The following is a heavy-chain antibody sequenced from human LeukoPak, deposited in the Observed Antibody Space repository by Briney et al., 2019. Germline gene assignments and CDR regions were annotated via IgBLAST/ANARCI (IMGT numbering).Heavy chain of an antibody. J-gene: IGHJ4*02. Sequence: VGSLRLSCAASGFIFSDRYMDWVRQAPGKGLEWVGRIRKKDNSYTTEYAASVKGRFTISRDDSKNSMYLQMNSLKTEDAAVYYCSRLDSSGYPDYWGQGTLVTVSS. CDR1: GFIFSDRY. D-gene: IGHD3-22*01. CDR3: SRLDSSGYPDY. CDR2: IRKKDNSYTT. V-gene: IGHV3-72*01.